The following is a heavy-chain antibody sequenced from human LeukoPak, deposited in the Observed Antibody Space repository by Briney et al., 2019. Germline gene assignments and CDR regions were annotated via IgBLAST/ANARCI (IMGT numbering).Heavy chain of an antibody. CDR1: GFTFTSSA. CDR2: IVVGSGNT. D-gene: IGHD3-22*01. CDR3: ARDTSHDSSGYYFS. J-gene: IGHJ5*02. Sequence: GASVKVSCKASGFTFTSSAVQWVRQARGQRLEWIGWIVVGSGNTNYAQKFQGRVTITADESTSTAYMELSSLRSEDTAVYYCARDTSHDSSGYYFSWGQGTLVTVSS. V-gene: IGHV1-58*01.